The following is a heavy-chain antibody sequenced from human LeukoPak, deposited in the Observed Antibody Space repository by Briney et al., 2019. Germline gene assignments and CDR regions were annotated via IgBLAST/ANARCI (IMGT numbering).Heavy chain of an antibody. Sequence: SGGSLRLSCAASGFTFSDYYMSWIRQAPGKGLEWVSYISSSGSTIYYADSVKGRFTISRDNAKNSLYLQMNSLRAEDSAVYYCARDGAAGPYDASDIWGQGTMVTVSS. D-gene: IGHD6-13*01. V-gene: IGHV3-11*01. CDR2: ISSSGSTI. J-gene: IGHJ3*02. CDR1: GFTFSDYY. CDR3: ARDGAAGPYDASDI.